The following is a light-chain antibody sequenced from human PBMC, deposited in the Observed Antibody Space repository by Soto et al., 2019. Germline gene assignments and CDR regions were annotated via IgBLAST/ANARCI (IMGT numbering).Light chain of an antibody. CDR2: GAS. V-gene: IGKV3D-15*01. J-gene: IGKJ4*01. Sequence: EIVLTQSPATLSVSPGERVTLSCRASQSVSDNLAWYQQKPGQAPRLLIYGASIRATDIPARFSGSGSGTEFSLTISSLQSEDFAVYYSQQYNDWPLTFGGGTKVEIK. CDR3: QQYNDWPLT. CDR1: QSVSDN.